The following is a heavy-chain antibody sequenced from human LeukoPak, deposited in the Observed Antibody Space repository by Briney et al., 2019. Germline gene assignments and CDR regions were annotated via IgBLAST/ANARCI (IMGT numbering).Heavy chain of an antibody. Sequence: GGSLRLSCAASGFTFSSYSMNWVRQAPGKGLEWVSSITSSSSYIYYADSVKGRFTISRDNSKNTLFLEMNSLRVEDTAVYYCAKGRGFRVWDPWDNWGQGTLITVSS. CDR1: GFTFSSYS. CDR3: AKGRGFRVWDPWDN. D-gene: IGHD3-16*01. CDR2: ITSSSSYI. J-gene: IGHJ4*02. V-gene: IGHV3-21*04.